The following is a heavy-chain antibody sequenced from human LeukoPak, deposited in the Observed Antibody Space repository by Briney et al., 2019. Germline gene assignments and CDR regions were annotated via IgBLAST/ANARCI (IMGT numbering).Heavy chain of an antibody. CDR2: IWYDGSNK. CDR1: GFTFSSYG. V-gene: IGHV3-33*01. Sequence: GGSLRLSCAASGFTFSSYGMHWVRQAPGKGLEWVAVIWYDGSNKYYADSVKGRFTISRDNSRNTLYLQMNSLRAEDTAVYYCARDYLDWYFDLWGRGTLVTVSS. CDR3: ARDYLDWYFDL. J-gene: IGHJ2*01.